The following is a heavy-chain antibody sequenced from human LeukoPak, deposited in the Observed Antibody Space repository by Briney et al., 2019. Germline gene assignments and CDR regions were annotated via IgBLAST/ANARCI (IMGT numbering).Heavy chain of an antibody. CDR2: IYSGGGT. J-gene: IGHJ6*04. Sequence: GGSLRLSCAASGFTVSSNYMSWVRQAPGKGLEWVSVIYSGGGTYYADSVKGRFTISRDNSKNTLYLQMNSLRAEDTAVYYCAREPHRWFGEQYGMDVWGKGTTVTVSS. V-gene: IGHV3-53*01. CDR3: AREPHRWFGEQYGMDV. D-gene: IGHD3-10*01. CDR1: GFTVSSNY.